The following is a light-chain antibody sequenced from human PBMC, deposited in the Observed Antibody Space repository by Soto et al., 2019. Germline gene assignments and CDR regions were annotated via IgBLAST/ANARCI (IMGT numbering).Light chain of an antibody. V-gene: IGKV3-11*01. CDR3: QQHSHWPPWT. CDR2: GAS. Sequence: EVVLTQSPATLSLSPGERATLSCSASQNVRTFLDWYQQKPGQAPRLLIYGASNRATGIPARFSGSGSGTDFTPSISSLEPEDFAVYYCQQHSHWPPWTFGQGTRVEIQ. J-gene: IGKJ1*01. CDR1: QNVRTF.